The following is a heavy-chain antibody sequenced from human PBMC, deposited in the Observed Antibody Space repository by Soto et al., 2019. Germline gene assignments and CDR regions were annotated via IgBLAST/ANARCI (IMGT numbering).Heavy chain of an antibody. J-gene: IGHJ3*02. Sequence: QLHLVQSGAVVKKPGASVTVSCSASGYPVTAYYMHWVRQAPGRGLEWMGGINPATGAAKYTQTFQGRVTMARDTAAGTVFMELSGLASGDTGFFYRARGGGVGVAGSAAFDMWGQGTLVTVSS. CDR1: GYPVTAYY. D-gene: IGHD3-3*01. V-gene: IGHV1-2*02. CDR2: INPATGAA. CDR3: ARGGGVGVAGSAAFDM.